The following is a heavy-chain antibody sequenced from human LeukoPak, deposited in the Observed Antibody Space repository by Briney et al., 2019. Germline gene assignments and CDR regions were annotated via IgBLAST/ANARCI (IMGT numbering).Heavy chain of an antibody. Sequence: SVKVSCKASGGTFSSYAISWVRQAPGQGLEWMGGIIPIFGTANYAQKFQGRVTITADESTSTAYMELSSLRTEDTAVYYCARGPTVTTTFDYWGQGTLVTVSS. CDR1: GGTFSSYA. J-gene: IGHJ4*02. CDR3: ARGPTVTTTFDY. CDR2: IIPIFGTA. V-gene: IGHV1-69*13. D-gene: IGHD4-17*01.